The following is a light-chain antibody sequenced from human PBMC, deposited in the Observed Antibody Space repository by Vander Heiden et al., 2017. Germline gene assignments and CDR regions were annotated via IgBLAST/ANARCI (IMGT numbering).Light chain of an antibody. CDR1: NIGSKN. V-gene: IGLV3-9*01. Sequence: SYELTQPLSGSVALGQTARITCGGNNIGSKNVHWYQQKPGPAPVLVIYRDSNRPSGIPERFSGSNSGNTATLTISRAQAGDESDYYCQVWDSSTGVFGGGTKLTVL. CDR2: RDS. CDR3: QVWDSSTGV. J-gene: IGLJ3*02.